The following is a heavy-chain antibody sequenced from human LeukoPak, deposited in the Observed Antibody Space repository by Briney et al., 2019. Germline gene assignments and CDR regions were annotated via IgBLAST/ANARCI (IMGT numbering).Heavy chain of an antibody. CDR3: ARSYGSGSYSPTNYMDV. V-gene: IGHV3-33*01. J-gene: IGHJ6*03. D-gene: IGHD3-10*01. CDR1: GFTSSSYG. Sequence: PGRSLRLSCAASGFTSSSYGMHWVRQAPGKGLEWVAVIWYDGSNKYYADSVKGRFTISRDNSKNTLYLQMNSLRAEDTAAYYCARSYGSGSYSPTNYMDVWGKGTTVTVSS. CDR2: IWYDGSNK.